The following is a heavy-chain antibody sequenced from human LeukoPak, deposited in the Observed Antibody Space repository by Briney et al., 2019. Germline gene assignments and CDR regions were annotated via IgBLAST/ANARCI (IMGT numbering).Heavy chain of an antibody. V-gene: IGHV3-30-3*01. D-gene: IGHD2-2*01. Sequence: GGSLRLSCAASGFTFSSYAMHWVRQAPGKGLKWVAVISYDGSNKYYTDSVKGRFTISRDNSKNTLYLQMSSLRAEDTAVYYCARDLELYCSSTSCLGYGMDVWGQGTTVTVSS. CDR3: ARDLELYCSSTSCLGYGMDV. J-gene: IGHJ6*02. CDR2: ISYDGSNK. CDR1: GFTFSSYA.